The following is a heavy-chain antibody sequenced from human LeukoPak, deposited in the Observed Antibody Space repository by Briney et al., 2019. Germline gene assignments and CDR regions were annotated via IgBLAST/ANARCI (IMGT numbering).Heavy chain of an antibody. V-gene: IGHV1-2*02. CDR2: IGPKRGDT. D-gene: IGHD7-27*01. Sequence: GASVKVSCKASGYTFTDYFIHWVRQVPGQGLEWMGWIGPKRGDTSYSQKFQGRVTVTRDTSISTAYMDLSRLRFDDTAVYYCGRNRLGKALDIWGQGTMVTVSS. CDR1: GYTFTDYF. J-gene: IGHJ3*02. CDR3: GRNRLGKALDI.